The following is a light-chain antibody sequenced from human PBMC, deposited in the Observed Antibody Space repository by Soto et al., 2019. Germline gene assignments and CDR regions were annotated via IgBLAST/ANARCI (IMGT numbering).Light chain of an antibody. V-gene: IGLV1-47*02. Sequence: QSVLTQPPSASGTPGQKVTISCSGASSNIGNNFVSWYQQVPGTAPKLLIYSDDQRPSGVPDRVSGSKSGTSASLAISGLRSEDEADYYCSTWDARLSGRMFGGGTKLTVL. CDR3: STWDARLSGRM. CDR1: SSNIGNNF. CDR2: SDD. J-gene: IGLJ3*02.